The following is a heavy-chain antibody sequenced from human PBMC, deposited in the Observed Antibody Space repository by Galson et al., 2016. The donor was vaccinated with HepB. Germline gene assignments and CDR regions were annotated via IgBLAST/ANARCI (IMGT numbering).Heavy chain of an antibody. CDR2: MYYSGST. Sequence: SETLSLTCTVSGGSVSSGSYFWSWIRQPPGKGLEWIGHMYYSGSTNYNPSLKSRVTISVDRSKNQFSLKLSAVTAADTAVYYCAGDYGGRYLSWFDPWGQGTPVTVSS. CDR1: GGSVSSGSYF. D-gene: IGHD4-23*01. V-gene: IGHV4-61*01. J-gene: IGHJ5*02. CDR3: AGDYGGRYLSWFDP.